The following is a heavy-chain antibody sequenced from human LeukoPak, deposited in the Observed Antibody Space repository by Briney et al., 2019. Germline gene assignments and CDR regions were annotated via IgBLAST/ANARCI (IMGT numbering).Heavy chain of an antibody. Sequence: GGSLRLSCAASGFTFSSYSMNWVRQAPGKGLEWVSYISSSSSTIYYADSVKGRFTISRDNAKNSLYLQMNSLRAEDTAVYYCARDGGLERTRGSYSSFDYWGQGTLVTVSS. D-gene: IGHD1-26*01. CDR3: ARDGGLERTRGSYSSFDY. CDR1: GFTFSSYS. J-gene: IGHJ4*02. CDR2: ISSSSSTI. V-gene: IGHV3-48*04.